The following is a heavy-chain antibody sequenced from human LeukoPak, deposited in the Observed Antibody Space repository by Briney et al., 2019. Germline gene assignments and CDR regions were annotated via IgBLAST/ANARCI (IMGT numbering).Heavy chain of an antibody. CDR3: ARPELPGWSVLSDF. J-gene: IGHJ4*02. V-gene: IGHV3-7*01. Sequence: PGGSLRLSCAASGFTFSTYRMSWVRQAPGKGLEWVANINKDGSETYYADSVKGRFTMSRDNGKNSLDLQMNSLRAEDTAVYYCARPELPGWSVLSDFWGQGTLVTVSS. D-gene: IGHD2-15*01. CDR1: GFTFSTYR. CDR2: INKDGSET.